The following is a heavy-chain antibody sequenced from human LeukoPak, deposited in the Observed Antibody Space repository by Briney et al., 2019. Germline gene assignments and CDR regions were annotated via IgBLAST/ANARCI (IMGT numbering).Heavy chain of an antibody. CDR3: VSTYYYDSGGSPDY. CDR2: IIPIFGTA. CDR1: GYTFTSHA. D-gene: IGHD3-22*01. Sequence: SVKVSCKASGYTFTSHAITWVRQAPGEGLEWMGRIIPIFGTANYAQKFQGTVTITADKSTSTTYLELSSLRSEDTAMYYCVSTYYYDSGGSPDYWGQGTLVIASS. J-gene: IGHJ4*02. V-gene: IGHV1-69*06.